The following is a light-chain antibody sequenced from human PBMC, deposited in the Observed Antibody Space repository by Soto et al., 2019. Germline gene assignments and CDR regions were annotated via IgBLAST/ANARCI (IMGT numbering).Light chain of an antibody. J-gene: IGKJ2*01. Sequence: DIQMTQSPSSLSASVGDRVTITCRASQSISSYLNWYQQKPGKAPKLLIYSASILQSGVPLRFSGSGSGAAFTLTISSLQPEDFATYYCQQSYSMPRTFGQGTKLEIK. CDR2: SAS. CDR1: QSISSY. CDR3: QQSYSMPRT. V-gene: IGKV1-39*01.